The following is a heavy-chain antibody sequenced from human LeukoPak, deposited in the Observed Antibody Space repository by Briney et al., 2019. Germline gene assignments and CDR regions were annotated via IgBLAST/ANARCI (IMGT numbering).Heavy chain of an antibody. V-gene: IGHV3-23*01. Sequence: GGSLRLSCAASGFTFSSYAMSWVRQAPGKGLEWVSAISGSGGSTYYADSVKGRFTISRDNSKNTLYLQMNSLRAEDTAVYYCAKDGQLVRDRGYSRDYYFDYWGQGTLVTVSS. CDR1: GFTFSSYA. D-gene: IGHD6-6*01. J-gene: IGHJ4*02. CDR2: ISGSGGST. CDR3: AKDGQLVRDRGYSRDYYFDY.